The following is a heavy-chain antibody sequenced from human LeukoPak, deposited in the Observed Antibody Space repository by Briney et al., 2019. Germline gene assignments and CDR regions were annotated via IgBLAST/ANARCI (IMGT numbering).Heavy chain of an antibody. J-gene: IGHJ4*02. CDR2: ISSSSSYI. CDR1: GFTFSSYS. Sequence: GGSLRLSCAASGFTFSSYSMNWVRQAPGKGLEWVSSISSSSSYIYYADSVKGRFTISRDNAKNSLYLQMNSLRAEDTAVYYCASYGSGSYAFTLWGQGTLVTVSS. V-gene: IGHV3-21*01. CDR3: ASYGSGSYAFTL. D-gene: IGHD3-10*01.